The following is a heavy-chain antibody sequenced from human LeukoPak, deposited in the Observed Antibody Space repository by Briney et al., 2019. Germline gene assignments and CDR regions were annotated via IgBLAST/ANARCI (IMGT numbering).Heavy chain of an antibody. Sequence: ASVKVSCKASGYTFTSYGISWVRQAPGQGLEGMGWISADNGNTNYAQKLQGRATKPTDTSTSIVYMELRSLRSDHTAVYYCARDRGWELGYCSGGSCYDENWFDPWGLGTLVTVSS. D-gene: IGHD2-15*01. CDR1: GYTFTSYG. CDR3: ARDRGWELGYCSGGSCYDENWFDP. V-gene: IGHV1-18*01. J-gene: IGHJ5*02. CDR2: ISADNGNT.